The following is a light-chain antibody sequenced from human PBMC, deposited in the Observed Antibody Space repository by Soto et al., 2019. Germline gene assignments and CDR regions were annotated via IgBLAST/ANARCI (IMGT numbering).Light chain of an antibody. V-gene: IGLV1-40*01. J-gene: IGLJ3*02. CDR1: ISNIGAGYD. CDR2: GTS. CDR3: QSYDSSLSAWV. Sequence: QSILSQPPSVSGAPGQRVNISFTGSISNIGAGYDVHWYKQFPGTAPKLVIFGTSDRPSGVADRFSGSKSGISAALAIVGLRAEDEADFYCQSYDSSLSAWVFGGGTKLTVL.